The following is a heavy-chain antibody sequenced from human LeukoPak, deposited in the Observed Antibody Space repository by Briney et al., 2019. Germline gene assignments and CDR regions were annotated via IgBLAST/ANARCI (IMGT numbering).Heavy chain of an antibody. CDR1: GFTFSSYG. CDR2: ISYDGSNK. V-gene: IGHV3-30*18. J-gene: IGHJ4*02. CDR3: AKDEDSSGYYPIFDY. Sequence: GGSLRLSCAASGFTFSSYGMHWVRQAPGKGLEWVAVISYDGSNKYYADSVKGRFTISRDNSKNTLYLQMNSLRAEDTAVYSCAKDEDSSGYYPIFDYWGQGTLVTVSS. D-gene: IGHD3-22*01.